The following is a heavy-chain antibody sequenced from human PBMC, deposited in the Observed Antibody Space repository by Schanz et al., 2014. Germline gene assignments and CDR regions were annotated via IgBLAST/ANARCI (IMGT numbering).Heavy chain of an antibody. J-gene: IGHJ6*02. CDR3: YGMDV. Sequence: QVQLQESGPGLVKPSQTLSLTCAVSGGSISSGGYSWSWIRQPPGKGLEWIGYIFFRGSTYYNPSLKSRVTISIDTSKNPFSMRRTAVTAADTAVYYCYGMDVWGQGTTVTVSS. CDR1: GGSISSGGYS. CDR2: IFFRGST. V-gene: IGHV4-30-4*07.